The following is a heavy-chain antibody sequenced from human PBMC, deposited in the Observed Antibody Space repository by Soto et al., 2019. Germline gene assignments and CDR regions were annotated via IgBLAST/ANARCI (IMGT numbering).Heavy chain of an antibody. CDR2: INPKSGGT. CDR3: ARDNGQRDYYDSSLDAFDS. J-gene: IGHJ3*02. CDR1: GYSFTDYH. V-gene: IGHV1-2*04. Sequence: ASVKVSCKVSGYSFTDYHIHWVRQAPGQGLEWLGRINPKSGGTSTAQKFQGWVTMTTDTSISTASMELTRLTSDDTAIYYCARDNGQRDYYDSSLDAFDSWGQGTMVTVSS. D-gene: IGHD3-22*01.